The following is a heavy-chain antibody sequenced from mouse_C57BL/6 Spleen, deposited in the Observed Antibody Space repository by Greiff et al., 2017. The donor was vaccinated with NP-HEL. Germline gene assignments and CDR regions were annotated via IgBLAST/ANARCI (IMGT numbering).Heavy chain of an antibody. V-gene: IGHV7-3*01. CDR3: ARSSNSLDY. CDR2: IRNKANGYTT. D-gene: IGHD2-1*01. J-gene: IGHJ2*01. CDR1: GFTFTDYY. Sequence: EVKLVESGGGLVQPGGSLSLSCAASGFTFTDYYMSWVRQPPGKALEWLGFIRNKANGYTTEYSASVKGRFTISRDNSQSILYLQMNALRAEDSATYYCARSSNSLDYWGQGTTLTVSS.